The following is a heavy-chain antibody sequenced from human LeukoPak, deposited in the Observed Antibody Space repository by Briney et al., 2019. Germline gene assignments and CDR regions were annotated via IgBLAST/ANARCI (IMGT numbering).Heavy chain of an antibody. D-gene: IGHD4/OR15-4a*01. Sequence: GKSLKISCKASGYSFSTYWIGWVRQKPGKGLEWMGVIYPGDSDTRYSPSFQGQVTISADKSISTAYLQWSSLKASDTAMYYCARQRYANSDYWGQGTLVTVSS. V-gene: IGHV5-51*01. CDR2: IYPGDSDT. CDR3: ARQRYANSDY. CDR1: GYSFSTYW. J-gene: IGHJ4*02.